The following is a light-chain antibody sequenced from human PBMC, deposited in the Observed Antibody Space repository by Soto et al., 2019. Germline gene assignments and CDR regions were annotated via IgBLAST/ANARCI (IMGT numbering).Light chain of an antibody. CDR2: AAS. CDR1: QSISGN. Sequence: EIMMTQSPATLSVSPGERATLSCSASQSISGNLAWYQQKPGQAPGLLIYAASTRATGIPARFSGSGSGTEFTLPISSLQSEDFAVYYWQQYNHWPRTFGQGTKVEI. CDR3: QQYNHWPRT. J-gene: IGKJ1*01. V-gene: IGKV3-15*01.